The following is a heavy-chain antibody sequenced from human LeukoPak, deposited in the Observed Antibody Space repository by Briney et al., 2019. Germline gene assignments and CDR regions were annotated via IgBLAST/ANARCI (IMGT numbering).Heavy chain of an antibody. D-gene: IGHD2-8*01. J-gene: IGHJ6*02. CDR3: AKERCTNAVCYFGSGMDV. Sequence: GGSLRLSCVVSGFTVSSSYMYWVRQAPGKGLEWVSFFYRGETTYYAESVRGRFTISRDISKNTLYLQMNSLGAEDTAVYYCAKERCTNAVCYFGSGMDVWGQGTTVTVSS. CDR1: GFTVSSSY. V-gene: IGHV3-53*01. CDR2: FYRGETT.